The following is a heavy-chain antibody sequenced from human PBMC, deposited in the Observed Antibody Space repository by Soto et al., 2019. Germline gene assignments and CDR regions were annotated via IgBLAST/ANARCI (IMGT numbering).Heavy chain of an antibody. V-gene: IGHV5-51*01. D-gene: IGHD2-15*01. Sequence: GESLKTFCKGPGYTFSTFWNGWVRQMPGKGLEWMGIIYPGDSDNRFSPSFQGQVTISTDKSNSTAYLQMSSLKASDTAMYYCARGRDGGTSKYSFYVWGQGTLVTVSS. J-gene: IGHJ3*01. CDR3: ARGRDGGTSKYSFYV. CDR1: GYTFSTFW. CDR2: IYPGDSDN.